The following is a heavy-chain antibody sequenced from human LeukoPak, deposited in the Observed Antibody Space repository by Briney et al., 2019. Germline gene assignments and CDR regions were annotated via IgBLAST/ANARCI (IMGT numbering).Heavy chain of an antibody. D-gene: IGHD1-1*01. V-gene: IGHV1-8*01. CDR3: TRDWTY. CDR1: GYTFTNYD. J-gene: IGHJ4*02. CDR2: VNPDSGDT. Sequence: ASVKLSCKTSGYTFTNYDINWVRQASGQGLEWMGWVNPDSGDTGYAQKFQGRLTMTTNTSSRMAYMEMTSLRSADTAVYYCTRDWTYWGPGTLVTVSS.